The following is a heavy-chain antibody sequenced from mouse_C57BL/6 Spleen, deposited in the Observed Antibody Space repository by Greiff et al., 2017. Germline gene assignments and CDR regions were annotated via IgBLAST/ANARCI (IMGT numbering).Heavy chain of an antibody. CDR3: ARRIYDAWCAY. J-gene: IGHJ3*01. Sequence: EVQLQESGGGLVKPGGSLKLSCAASGFTFSDYGMHWVRQAPEKGLEWVAYISSGSSTIYYADTVKGRFTISRDNAKNTLFLQMTSLRSEDTAMYYCARRIYDAWCAYWGQGTLVTVSA. V-gene: IGHV5-17*01. CDR2: ISSGSSTI. D-gene: IGHD2-12*01. CDR1: GFTFSDYG.